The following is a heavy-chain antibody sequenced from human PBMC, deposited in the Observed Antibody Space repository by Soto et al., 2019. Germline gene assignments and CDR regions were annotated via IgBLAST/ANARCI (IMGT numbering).Heavy chain of an antibody. CDR3: AKPPCPTVTMCYFDY. Sequence: GGSLRLSCAASGFTFSSYAMSWVRQAPGKGLEWVSAISGSGGSTYYADSVKGRFTISRDNSKNTLYLQMNSLRAEDTAVYYCAKPPCPTVTMCYFDYWGQGTLVTVSS. V-gene: IGHV3-23*01. J-gene: IGHJ4*02. CDR2: ISGSGGST. D-gene: IGHD4-17*01. CDR1: GFTFSSYA.